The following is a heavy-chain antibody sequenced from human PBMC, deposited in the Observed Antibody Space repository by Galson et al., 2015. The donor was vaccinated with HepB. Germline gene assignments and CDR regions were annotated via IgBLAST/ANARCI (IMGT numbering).Heavy chain of an antibody. J-gene: IGHJ6*03. CDR2: IYYSGST. D-gene: IGHD3-3*01. Sequence: QVQLQESGPGLVKPSETLSLTCTVSGGSISSYYWSWIRQPPGKGLEWIGYIYYSGSTNYNPSLKSRVTISVDTSKNQFSLKLSSVTAADTAVYYCARAGTYYDFWSGKMWEDYYYMDVWGKGTTVTVSS. CDR1: GGSISSYY. V-gene: IGHV4-59*01. CDR3: ARAGTYYDFWSGKMWEDYYYMDV.